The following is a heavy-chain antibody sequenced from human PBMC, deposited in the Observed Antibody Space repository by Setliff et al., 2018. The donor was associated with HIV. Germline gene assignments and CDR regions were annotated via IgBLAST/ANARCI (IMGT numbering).Heavy chain of an antibody. CDR2: IWFDGVTK. CDR3: ARVGLWSHYSPDY. J-gene: IGHJ4*02. Sequence: PGGSLRLSCAASGFTFSSYGMHWVRQAPGKGLEWVAVIWFDGVTKSYADSVKGRFTISRDDAKNSLYLEMNSLRVEDTAVYYCARVGLWSHYSPDYWGQGTLVTVSS. CDR1: GFTFSSYG. V-gene: IGHV3-33*08. D-gene: IGHD3-3*01.